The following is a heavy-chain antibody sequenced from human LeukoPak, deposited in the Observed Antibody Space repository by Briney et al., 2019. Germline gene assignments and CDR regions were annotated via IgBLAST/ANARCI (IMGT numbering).Heavy chain of an antibody. Sequence: PSQTLSLTCTVSGGSISSGSYYWGWIRQPAGKGLEWIGRIYTSGSTNYNPSLKSRVTISVDMSKNQFSLKLSSVTAADTAVYYCARQGGMFQYYDILTGYYRGGFDYWGQGTLVTVSS. D-gene: IGHD3-9*01. J-gene: IGHJ4*02. V-gene: IGHV4-61*02. CDR2: IYTSGST. CDR1: GGSISSGSYY. CDR3: ARQGGMFQYYDILTGYYRGGFDY.